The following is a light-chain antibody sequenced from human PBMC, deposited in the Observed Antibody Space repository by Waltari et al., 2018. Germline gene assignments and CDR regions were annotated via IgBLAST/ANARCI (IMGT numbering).Light chain of an antibody. Sequence: DIQMTQSPSSLSASVGDRVAITCRASQSVDNYLNWYRQRPGKAPELLIYAASSLQGGVPSRFTGSGYGTDCTLTISSLQSEDFGTYYCQQSYSMPRTFGQGTKLEI. CDR3: QQSYSMPRT. CDR2: AAS. V-gene: IGKV1-39*01. CDR1: QSVDNY. J-gene: IGKJ2*01.